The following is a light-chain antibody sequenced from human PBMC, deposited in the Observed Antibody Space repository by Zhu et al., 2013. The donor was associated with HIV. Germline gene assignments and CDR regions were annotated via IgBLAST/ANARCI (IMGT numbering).Light chain of an antibody. CDR2: LAS. J-gene: IGKJ4*01. Sequence: DIEMTQSPSTLSASVGDRVTITCRASQNINNWLAWYQQKPGQAPKLLIYLASTLESGVPSRFSGSGSGTEFTLTISSLQPDDFATYYCQQYNDYPLTFGGGTKVEI. CDR3: QQYNDYPLT. CDR1: QNINNW. V-gene: IGKV1-5*03.